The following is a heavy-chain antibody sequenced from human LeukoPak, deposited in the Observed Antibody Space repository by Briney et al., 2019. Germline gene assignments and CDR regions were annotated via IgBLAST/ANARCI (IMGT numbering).Heavy chain of an antibody. Sequence: GGSLRLSCEASGFTFSAYAMTWVRQAPGKGLEWVSSIGSDNKPHYSESVKGRFAISRDNSKNTVYLQMNSLRAEDTAVYYCAREMVGATCFDYWGQGTLVTVSS. D-gene: IGHD1-26*01. CDR2: IGSDNKP. V-gene: IGHV3-23*01. J-gene: IGHJ4*02. CDR3: AREMVGATCFDY. CDR1: GFTFSAYA.